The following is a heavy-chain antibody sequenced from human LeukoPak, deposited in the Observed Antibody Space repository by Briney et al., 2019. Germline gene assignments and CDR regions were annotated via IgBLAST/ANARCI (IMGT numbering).Heavy chain of an antibody. J-gene: IGHJ5*02. V-gene: IGHV4-61*05. CDR1: GASTSSNNYY. D-gene: IGHD6-6*01. Sequence: PSETLSLTCSVSGASTSSNNYYWGWIRQPPGKGLEWIGYIYYSGSTNYNPSLKSRVTISVDTSKNQFSLKLSSVTAADTAVYYCARLEGSRIDPWGQGTLVTVSS. CDR2: IYYSGST. CDR3: ARLEGSRIDP.